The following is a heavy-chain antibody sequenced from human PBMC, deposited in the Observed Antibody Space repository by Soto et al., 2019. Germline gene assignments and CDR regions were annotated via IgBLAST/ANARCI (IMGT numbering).Heavy chain of an antibody. CDR1: GYTFTGYY. CDR3: ATRDSSSYNYYYGMDV. V-gene: IGHV1-2*02. Sequence: ASVKLCCKASGYTFTGYYMHWVRQAPGQGLEWMGWINPNSGGTNYAQKFQGRVTMTRDTSISTAYMELSRLRSDDTAVYYCATRDSSSYNYYYGMDVWGQGTTVTVSS. CDR2: INPNSGGT. J-gene: IGHJ6*02. D-gene: IGHD6-6*01.